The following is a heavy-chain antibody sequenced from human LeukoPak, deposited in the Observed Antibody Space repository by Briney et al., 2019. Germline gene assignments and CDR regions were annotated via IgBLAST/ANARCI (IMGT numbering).Heavy chain of an antibody. J-gene: IGHJ5*01. CDR1: GFTFDDYA. Sequence: GGSLRLSCAASGFTFDDYAIHWVRQAPGKGLEWVSAINWNSGIIGYADSVKGRFTISRDNFKNRLFLQMKSLRAEDTAVYYCAKESTVTPGSVNWFDSWGQGTLVTVSS. D-gene: IGHD4-17*01. CDR2: INWNSGII. V-gene: IGHV3-9*01. CDR3: AKESTVTPGSVNWFDS.